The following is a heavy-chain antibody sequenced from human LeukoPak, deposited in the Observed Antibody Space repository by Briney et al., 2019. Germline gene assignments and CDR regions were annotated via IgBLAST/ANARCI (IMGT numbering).Heavy chain of an antibody. V-gene: IGHV5-51*01. CDR2: IFPGDADT. J-gene: IGHJ4*02. CDR3: ARHSGTSMVRGVIITTKAIDY. Sequence: GESLKISCKGSGYSFTSYWIGWGRQMPGEGLVWMGVIFPGDADTRYSTSFQGQVAISADKSISTAYLQWTSLKASDTAMYYCARHSGTSMVRGVIITTKAIDYWGQGTLVTVSS. D-gene: IGHD3-10*01. CDR1: GYSFTSYW.